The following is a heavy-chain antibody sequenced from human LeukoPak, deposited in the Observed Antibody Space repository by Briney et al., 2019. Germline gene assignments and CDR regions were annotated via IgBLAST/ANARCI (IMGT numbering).Heavy chain of an antibody. J-gene: IGHJ5*02. CDR2: IYYSGST. CDR3: ASRQRYFDWLSSAKDRTTQWFDP. D-gene: IGHD3-9*01. V-gene: IGHV4-59*12. CDR1: GGSISSYY. Sequence: PSETLSLTCTVSGGSISSYYWSWIRHPPAKGLEWMGYIYYSGSTNYNPSLKSRVTISVDTSKNQFSLKLSSVTAADTAVYYCASRQRYFDWLSSAKDRTTQWFDPWGQGTLVTVSS.